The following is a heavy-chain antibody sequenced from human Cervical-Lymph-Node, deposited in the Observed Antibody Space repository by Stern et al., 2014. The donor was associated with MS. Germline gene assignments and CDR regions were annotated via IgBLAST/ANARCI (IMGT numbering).Heavy chain of an antibody. CDR2: IYHSGGT. V-gene: IGHV4-4*02. CDR3: ARTVGTMIIARGGFDI. J-gene: IGHJ3*02. CDR1: GGSITSSNW. Sequence: QVQLQESGPGLVKPSETLSLTCAVSGGSITSSNWWSWVRQSPGKGLGWIGEIYHSGGTNYNPSLKSRVTISIDKSKNQFSLKLTSVTVADTAVYYCARTVGTMIIARGGFDIWGQGTMVTVS. D-gene: IGHD3-22*01.